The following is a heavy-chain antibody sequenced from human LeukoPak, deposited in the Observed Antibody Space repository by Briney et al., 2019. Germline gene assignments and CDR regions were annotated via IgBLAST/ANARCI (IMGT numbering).Heavy chain of an antibody. Sequence: GGSLRHSRVVSGLNFADYAMHWVRQPPGKGLEWVSLISADGGTTFSADSVKDRFTIARDNSKNSLYLQMNSLRSEDTAMYFCAKESGKFDYWGQGTLVAVST. CDR2: ISADGGTT. CDR3: AKESGKFDY. J-gene: IGHJ4*02. V-gene: IGHV3-43*02. CDR1: GLNFADYA.